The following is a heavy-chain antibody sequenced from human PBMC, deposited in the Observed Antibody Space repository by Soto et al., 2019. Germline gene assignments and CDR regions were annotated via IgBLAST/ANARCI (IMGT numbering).Heavy chain of an antibody. CDR2: ISGSGGST. CDR3: AKVDDYIWGSYRFPPY. D-gene: IGHD3-16*02. J-gene: IGHJ4*02. CDR1: GFTFSSYA. Sequence: GGSLRLSCAASGFTFSSYAMSWVRQAPGKGPEWVSAISGSGGSTYYADSVKGRFTISRDNSKNTLYLQMNSLRAEDTAVYYCAKVDDYIWGSYRFPPYWGQGTLVTVSS. V-gene: IGHV3-23*01.